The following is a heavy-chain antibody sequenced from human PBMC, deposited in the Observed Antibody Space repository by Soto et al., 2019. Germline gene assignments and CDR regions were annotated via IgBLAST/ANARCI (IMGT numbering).Heavy chain of an antibody. CDR1: GYTFTSYG. Sequence: ASVKVSCKASGYTFTSYGISWVRQAPGQGLEWMGWISAYNGNTNYAQKLQGRVTMTTDTSTSTAYMELRSLRSDDTAVYYCARDSGSYGKGSGWFDPWGQGTLVTVSS. J-gene: IGHJ5*02. D-gene: IGHD1-26*01. CDR3: ARDSGSYGKGSGWFDP. CDR2: ISAYNGNT. V-gene: IGHV1-18*01.